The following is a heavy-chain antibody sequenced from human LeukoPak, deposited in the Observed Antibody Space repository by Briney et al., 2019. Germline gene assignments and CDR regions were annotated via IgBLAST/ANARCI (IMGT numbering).Heavy chain of an antibody. CDR1: GGSISSSSYY. CDR2: IYYSGST. J-gene: IGHJ4*02. Sequence: SETLSLTCTVSGGSISSSSYYWGWIRQPPGKGLEWIGSIYYSGSTYYNPSLKSRVTISADTSKNQFSLKLSSVTAADTAVYYCARRFYYDILTGYSNWGQGTLVTVSS. D-gene: IGHD3-9*01. V-gene: IGHV4-39*01. CDR3: ARRFYYDILTGYSN.